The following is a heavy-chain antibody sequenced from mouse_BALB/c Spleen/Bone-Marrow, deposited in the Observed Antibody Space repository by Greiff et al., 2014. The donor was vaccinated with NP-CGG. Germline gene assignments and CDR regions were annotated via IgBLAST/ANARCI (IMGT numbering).Heavy chain of an antibody. CDR3: ARVTSSAVGAMDY. D-gene: IGHD3-2*02. Sequence: VQLQESGPGLVAPSQSLSITCTVSGFSLTNYGVHWVRQPPGKGLEWLGVIWAGGSTNYNSALMSRLSISKDNSKSQVFLKMISLQTDDTAVYYCARVTSSAVGAMDYWGQGTSVTVSS. CDR2: IWAGGST. J-gene: IGHJ4*01. V-gene: IGHV2-9*02. CDR1: GFSLTNYG.